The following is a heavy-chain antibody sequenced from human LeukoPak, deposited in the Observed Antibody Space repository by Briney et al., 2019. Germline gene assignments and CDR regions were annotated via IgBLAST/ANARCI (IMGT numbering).Heavy chain of an antibody. J-gene: IGHJ4*02. Sequence: ASVKVSCKASGYTFTGYYMHWVRQAPGQGLEWMGWINPNSGGTNYAQKFQGRVTMTRDTSIGTAYMELSRLRSDDTAVYYCARGVPLYNYFDYWGQGTLVTVSS. CDR3: ARGVPLYNYFDY. D-gene: IGHD3-3*01. CDR1: GYTFTGYY. V-gene: IGHV1-2*02. CDR2: INPNSGGT.